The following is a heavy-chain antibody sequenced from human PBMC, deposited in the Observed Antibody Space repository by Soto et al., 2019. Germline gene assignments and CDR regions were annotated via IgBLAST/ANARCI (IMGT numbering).Heavy chain of an antibody. Sequence: QVQLQQWGAGLLKPSETLSLTCAVYGGFVSSGSYYWSWIRQPPGKGLEWIGEMSHSGGTHFNPSLKSRVTISVDMSKKQFSRKMISVTAADTALYYCARVERGTATTVVDAFDIWGPGTMVTVAS. J-gene: IGHJ3*02. V-gene: IGHV4-34*01. CDR1: GGFVSSGSYY. D-gene: IGHD1-1*01. CDR3: ARVERGTATTVVDAFDI. CDR2: MSHSGGT.